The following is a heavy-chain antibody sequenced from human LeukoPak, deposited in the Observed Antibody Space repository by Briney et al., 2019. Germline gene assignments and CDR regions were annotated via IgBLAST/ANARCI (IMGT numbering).Heavy chain of an antibody. CDR1: GFTFSSYS. Sequence: GGSLRLSCAASGFTFSSYSMNWVRQAPGRGLEWVSSIRFTGSYIYYADSVKGRFTISRDNSKNTLFLQMNSLRAEDTAVYYCARRGESTSYGDYRFDYWGQGTLVTVSS. CDR2: IRFTGSYI. V-gene: IGHV3-21*04. J-gene: IGHJ4*02. CDR3: ARRGESTSYGDYRFDY. D-gene: IGHD4-17*01.